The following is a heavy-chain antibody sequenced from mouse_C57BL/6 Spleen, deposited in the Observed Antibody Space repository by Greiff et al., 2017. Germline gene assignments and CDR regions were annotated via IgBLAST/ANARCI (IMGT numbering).Heavy chain of an antibody. J-gene: IGHJ2*01. CDR1: GYTFTSYW. Sequence: QVQLHQPGAELVMPGASVKLSCKASGYTFTSYWMHWVKQRPGQGLEWIGEIDPSDSYTNYNQKFKGKSTLTVDKSSSTAYMQLSSLTSEDSAVYYCARYHYGNYPFDYWGQGTTLTVSS. CDR2: IDPSDSYT. V-gene: IGHV1-69*01. D-gene: IGHD2-1*01. CDR3: ARYHYGNYPFDY.